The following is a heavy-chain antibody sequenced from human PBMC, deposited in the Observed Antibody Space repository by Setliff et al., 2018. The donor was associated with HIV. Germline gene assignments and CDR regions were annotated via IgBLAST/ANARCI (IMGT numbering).Heavy chain of an antibody. CDR3: ARVFSGISGWFLFDY. V-gene: IGHV1-3*01. CDR2: INAGSGNT. D-gene: IGHD6-19*01. Sequence: ASVKVSCKASGYTFTSYSLHWVRQAPGQRLEWMGWINAGSGNTKYSQKFQGRVTITRDISARTAYMELSSLRSEDTAVYYCARVFSGISGWFLFDYWGQGTLVTVSS. J-gene: IGHJ4*02. CDR1: GYTFTSYS.